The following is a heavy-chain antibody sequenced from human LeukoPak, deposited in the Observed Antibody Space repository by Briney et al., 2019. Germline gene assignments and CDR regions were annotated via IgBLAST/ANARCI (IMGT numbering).Heavy chain of an antibody. Sequence: SETLSLTCTVSGYSISSGYYWGWIRQPPGKGLEWIGSLYHSGSSYYNPSLKSRVTISVDTSKNEFSLKLSSVTAADTAVYYCARPGDDVWGGPYYFDYWGQGTLVTVSS. J-gene: IGHJ4*02. CDR3: ARPGDDVWGGPYYFDY. V-gene: IGHV4-38-2*02. CDR1: GYSISSGYY. CDR2: LYHSGSS. D-gene: IGHD3-16*01.